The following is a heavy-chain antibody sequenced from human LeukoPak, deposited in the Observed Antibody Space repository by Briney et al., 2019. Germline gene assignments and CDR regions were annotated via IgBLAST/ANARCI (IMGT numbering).Heavy chain of an antibody. CDR2: ISSSSSYI. J-gene: IGHJ4*02. Sequence: GRSLRLSCAASGFTFSTYSMNWVRQAPGKGLEWVSSISSSSSYIYYADSVKGRFTISRDNAKNSLYLQMNSLRAEDTAVYYCAREVYSSSWSYYFDYWGQGTLVTVSS. CDR1: GFTFSTYS. V-gene: IGHV3-21*01. CDR3: AREVYSSSWSYYFDY. D-gene: IGHD6-13*01.